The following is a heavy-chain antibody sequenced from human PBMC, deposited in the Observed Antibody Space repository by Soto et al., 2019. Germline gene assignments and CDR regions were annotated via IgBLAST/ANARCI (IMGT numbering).Heavy chain of an antibody. D-gene: IGHD2-15*01. CDR2: ISSSSSTI. Sequence: EVQLVESGGGLVQPGGSLRLSCAASGFTFSSYSMNWVRQAPGKGLEWVSYISSSSSTIYYADSVKGRFTISRDNAKNSLDLQMNSLRDEDTAVYYCARTEDNNNYGMDVWGQGTTVTVSS. CDR3: ARTEDNNNYGMDV. J-gene: IGHJ6*02. CDR1: GFTFSSYS. V-gene: IGHV3-48*02.